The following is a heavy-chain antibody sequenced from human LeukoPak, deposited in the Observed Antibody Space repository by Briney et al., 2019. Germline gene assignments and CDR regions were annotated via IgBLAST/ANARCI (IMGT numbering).Heavy chain of an antibody. CDR3: AKDVVGATATDFDY. D-gene: IGHD1-26*01. V-gene: IGHV3-23*01. Sequence: GGSLRLSCAASGSTVSSNYMSWVRQAPGKGLEWVSAISGSGGSTYYADSVKGRFTISRDNSKNTLYLQMNSLRAEDTAVYYCAKDVVGATATDFDYWGQGTLVTVSS. CDR2: ISGSGGST. CDR1: GSTVSSNY. J-gene: IGHJ4*02.